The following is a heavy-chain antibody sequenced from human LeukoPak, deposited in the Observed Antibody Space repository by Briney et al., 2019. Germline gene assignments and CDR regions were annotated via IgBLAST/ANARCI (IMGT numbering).Heavy chain of an antibody. D-gene: IGHD6-19*01. CDR2: ISNSGSMI. Sequence: PGGSLRLSCAVSGLTFSSYNMNWVRQAPGKGLEWVSYISNSGSMIYYADSVKGRFTLSRDNAKNSLYLQMNSLRDEGTAVYYCARGPISGWSADYWGQGTLVTVSS. CDR3: ARGPISGWSADY. V-gene: IGHV3-48*02. J-gene: IGHJ4*02. CDR1: GLTFSSYN.